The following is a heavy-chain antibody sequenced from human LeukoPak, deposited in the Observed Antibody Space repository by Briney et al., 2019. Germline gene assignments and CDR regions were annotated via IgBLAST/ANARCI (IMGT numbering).Heavy chain of an antibody. CDR1: GYTFTNYY. Sequence: ASVKVSCKASGYTFTNYYIHWVRQAPGQGLECMGIINPSGCSTNYAQKFQGRVTMTRDMSTSTVYMELRSLRSEDTAVYYCARGGVGATTYVWFDPWGQGTLVTVSS. CDR2: INPSGCST. D-gene: IGHD1-26*01. J-gene: IGHJ5*02. CDR3: ARGGVGATTYVWFDP. V-gene: IGHV1-46*01.